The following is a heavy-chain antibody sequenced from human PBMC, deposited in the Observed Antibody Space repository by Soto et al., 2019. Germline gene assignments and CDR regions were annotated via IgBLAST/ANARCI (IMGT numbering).Heavy chain of an antibody. Sequence: SLRLSCAASGFTFSSYGMHWVRQAPGKGLEWVAVIWYDGSNKYYADSVKGRFTISRDNSKNTLYLQMNSLRAEDTAVYYCARDGSLIAAAGLYYYYYGMDVWGQGTTVTVSS. D-gene: IGHD6-13*01. CDR3: ARDGSLIAAAGLYYYYYGMDV. V-gene: IGHV3-33*01. CDR1: GFTFSSYG. J-gene: IGHJ6*02. CDR2: IWYDGSNK.